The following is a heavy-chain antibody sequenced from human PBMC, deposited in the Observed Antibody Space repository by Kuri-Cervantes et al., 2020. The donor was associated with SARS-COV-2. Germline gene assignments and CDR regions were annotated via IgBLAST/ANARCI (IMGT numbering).Heavy chain of an antibody. CDR1: GFTFTSYA. Sequence: GGLLRLSFAASGFTFTSYAMSWVRQAPGKGLEWVASLSAIDDTEHYADSVKGRFTISRDNSQNTLYLQMNSLRVEDTAIYYCAKIKSLYSDYYGMDVWGQGTTVTVSS. V-gene: IGHV3-23*01. J-gene: IGHJ6*02. D-gene: IGHD6-13*01. CDR2: LSAIDDTE. CDR3: AKIKSLYSDYYGMDV.